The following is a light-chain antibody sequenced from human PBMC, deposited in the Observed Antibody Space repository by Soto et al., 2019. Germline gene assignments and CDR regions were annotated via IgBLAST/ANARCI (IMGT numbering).Light chain of an antibody. J-gene: IGLJ3*02. Sequence: QSVLTQPASVSGSPGQSITISCTGTSSDVGGYNYVSWYQQHPGKAPKLMIYEVSNRPSGVSNRFSGSKSGNTASLTISGHAAEDADYYYCSSSASSSTLVFGGGTKLTVL. CDR1: SSDVGGYNY. CDR3: SSSASSSTLV. V-gene: IGLV2-14*01. CDR2: EVS.